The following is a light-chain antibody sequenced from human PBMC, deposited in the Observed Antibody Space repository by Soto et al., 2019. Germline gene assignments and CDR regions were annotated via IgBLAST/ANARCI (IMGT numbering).Light chain of an antibody. Sequence: QSALTQPASVSGSPGQSITISCTGTSSDVGGYNYVSWYQQHPGKAPKLMIYEVSNRPSGVSNRFSGSKSGNTASLTISGLQAEDEADYYCSSYTSSPLVVFGGGTKLTVL. J-gene: IGLJ2*01. V-gene: IGLV2-14*01. CDR1: SSDVGGYNY. CDR3: SSYTSSPLVV. CDR2: EVS.